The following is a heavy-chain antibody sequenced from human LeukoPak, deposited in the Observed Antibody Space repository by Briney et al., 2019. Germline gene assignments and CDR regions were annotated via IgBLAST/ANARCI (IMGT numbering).Heavy chain of an antibody. V-gene: IGHV5-10-1*01. J-gene: IGHJ4*02. Sequence: GESLKISCKGSGYSFTSYWISWVRQMPGKGLEWMGRIDPSDSYTNYSPSFQGHVTTSADKSISTAYLQWSSLKASDTAMYYCARRVKGTSDYWGQGTLVTVSS. CDR2: IDPSDSYT. CDR3: ARRVKGTSDY. CDR1: GYSFTSYW. D-gene: IGHD1-1*01.